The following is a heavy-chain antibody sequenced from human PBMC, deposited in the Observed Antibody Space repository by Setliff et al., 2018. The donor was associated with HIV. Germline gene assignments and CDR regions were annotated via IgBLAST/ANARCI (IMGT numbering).Heavy chain of an antibody. Sequence: SETLSLTCAVYVGSFSGYYWSWIRQPPGKGLEWIGEINHSGSTNYNPSLKSRVTISVDTSKNQFSLKLSSVTAADTAVYYCARGAIAVAGISYYYYGMDVWGQGTTVTVSS. CDR1: VGSFSGYY. CDR2: INHSGST. J-gene: IGHJ6*02. V-gene: IGHV4-34*01. D-gene: IGHD6-19*01. CDR3: ARGAIAVAGISYYYYGMDV.